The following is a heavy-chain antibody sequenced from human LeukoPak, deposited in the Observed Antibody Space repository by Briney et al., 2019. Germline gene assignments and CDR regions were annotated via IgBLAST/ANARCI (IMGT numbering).Heavy chain of an antibody. J-gene: IGHJ5*02. CDR1: GGSTTSSNYY. CDR2: IYYSGST. CDR3: ASCIAVAGTRWFDP. Sequence: SETLSLTCTVSGGSTTSSNYYWGWIRQPPGKGLEWIGGIYYSGSTYYNPSLKSRVTISVDTSKNQFSLKLSSVTAADTAVYYCASCIAVAGTRWFDPWGQGTLVTVCS. D-gene: IGHD6-19*01. V-gene: IGHV4-39*01.